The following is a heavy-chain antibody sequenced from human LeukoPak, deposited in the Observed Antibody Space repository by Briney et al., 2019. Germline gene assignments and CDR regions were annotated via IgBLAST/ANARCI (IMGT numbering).Heavy chain of an antibody. Sequence: PGGSLRLSCTASGFTFGDYAMSWFRQAPGKGLEWVGFIRSKAYGGTTEYAASVKGRFTISRDDSKSIAYLQMNSLKTEDTAVYYCARHFGKIATSAGGFDIWGQGTMVTVSS. CDR3: ARHFGKIATSAGGFDI. D-gene: IGHD2-21*01. V-gene: IGHV3-49*03. CDR2: IRSKAYGGTT. CDR1: GFTFGDYA. J-gene: IGHJ3*02.